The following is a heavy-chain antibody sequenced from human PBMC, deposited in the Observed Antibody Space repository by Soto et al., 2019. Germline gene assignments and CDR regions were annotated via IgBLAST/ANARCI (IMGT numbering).Heavy chain of an antibody. D-gene: IGHD4-17*01. V-gene: IGHV3-30-3*01. J-gene: IGHJ6*02. CDR1: GFTFSSYA. Sequence: QVQLVESGGGVVQPGRSLRLSCAASGFTFSSYAMHWVRQAPGKGLEWVAVISYDGSNKYYADSVKGRFTISRDNSKNTLYLQMNSLRAEDTAVYYCARDYGDYPNYYGMDVWGQWTTVTVSS. CDR2: ISYDGSNK. CDR3: ARDYGDYPNYYGMDV.